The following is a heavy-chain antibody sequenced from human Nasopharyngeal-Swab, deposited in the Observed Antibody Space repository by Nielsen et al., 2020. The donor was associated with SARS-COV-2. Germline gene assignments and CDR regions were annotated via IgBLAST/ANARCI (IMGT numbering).Heavy chain of an antibody. CDR1: GYSFSSYW. J-gene: IGHJ4*02. Sequence: GGSLRLSCKGSGYSFSSYWIGWVRQMPGKGLEWMGIMYPRDSDTRYSPSFQGQVTISADKSISTAYLQWRSLKASDTAMYYCATAYNGNYYWDYWGQGTLVTVSS. D-gene: IGHD1-7*01. CDR3: ATAYNGNYYWDY. CDR2: MYPRDSDT. V-gene: IGHV5-51*01.